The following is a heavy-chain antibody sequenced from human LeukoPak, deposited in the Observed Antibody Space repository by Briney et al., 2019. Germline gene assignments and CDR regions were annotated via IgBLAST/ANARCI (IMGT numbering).Heavy chain of an antibody. Sequence: SETLSLTRTVSGGSITTGTYYWAWIRQPPGKGLEWIGSIYYSGSTFYNPSLKSRVAISVDMSINQFSLRLSSVTAADTAVYYCASPSKWELSDLDYWGQGTLVTVSS. CDR3: ASPSKWELSDLDY. CDR1: GGSITTGTYY. V-gene: IGHV4-39*01. D-gene: IGHD1-26*01. CDR2: IYYSGST. J-gene: IGHJ4*02.